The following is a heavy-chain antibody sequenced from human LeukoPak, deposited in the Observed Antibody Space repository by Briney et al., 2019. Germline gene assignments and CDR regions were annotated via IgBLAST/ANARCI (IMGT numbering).Heavy chain of an antibody. V-gene: IGHV2-5*02. CDR2: IYWDDDK. CDR3: AHRGGTGAYFDL. D-gene: IGHD1-14*01. J-gene: IGHJ2*01. Sequence: SGPTLVNHTQTLTLTCTFSGLSLTTSRVGVGWIRQPPGKALEWLALIYWDDDKRYSPSLKSRLTITKDTSKNQVVLIMTNMDPVDTATYYCAHRGGTGAYFDLWGRGTLVTVSS. CDR1: GLSLTTSRVG.